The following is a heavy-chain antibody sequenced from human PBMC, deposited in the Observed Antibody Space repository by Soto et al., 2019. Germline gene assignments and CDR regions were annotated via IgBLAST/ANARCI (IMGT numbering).Heavy chain of an antibody. Sequence: SETLSLTCAVSGYSISSGYYWGFIRQPPGKGLEWIGNIYHSGSTYYNPSLKSRVTMSVDTSKNHFSLKLSSVTAADTAVYYCARPSYYYGSGASEGWFDPWGQGTLVTVSS. CDR1: GYSISSGYY. CDR2: IYHSGST. V-gene: IGHV4-38-2*01. J-gene: IGHJ5*02. D-gene: IGHD3-10*01. CDR3: ARPSYYYGSGASEGWFDP.